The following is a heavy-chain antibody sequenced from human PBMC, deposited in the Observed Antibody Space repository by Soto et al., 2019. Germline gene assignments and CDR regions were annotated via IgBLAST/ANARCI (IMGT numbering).Heavy chain of an antibody. J-gene: IGHJ4*02. CDR2: IIPIFGTA. D-gene: IGHD3-22*01. Sequence: QEQLVRSGAEVKKPRSSVKVSCKASGGIFSSYAISWVRQAPGQGLEWMGGIIPIFGTANYAQKFQGRVTITADESTNTAYMDLSSLKSEDTAIYSCARGGSGYVWFNEFWGQGTLVTVSS. CDR3: ARGGSGYVWFNEF. CDR1: GGIFSSYA. V-gene: IGHV1-69*01.